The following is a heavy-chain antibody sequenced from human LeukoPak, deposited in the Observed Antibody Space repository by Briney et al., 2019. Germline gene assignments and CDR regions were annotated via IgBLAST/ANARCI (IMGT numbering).Heavy chain of an antibody. CDR3: TTVRVAAADYYYFDY. Sequence: GGSLRLSCAASGFTFSNAWMSWVRQVPGKGLEWVGRIKSKTDGGTTDYAAPVKGRFTISRDDSKNTLYLQMNSLKTEDTAVYYCTTVRVAAADYYYFDYWGQGTLVTVSS. J-gene: IGHJ4*02. D-gene: IGHD6-13*01. CDR1: GFTFSNAW. CDR2: IKSKTDGGTT. V-gene: IGHV3-15*01.